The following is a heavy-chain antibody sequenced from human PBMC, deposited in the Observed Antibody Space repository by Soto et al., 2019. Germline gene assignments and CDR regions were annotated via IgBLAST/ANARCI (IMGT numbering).Heavy chain of an antibody. CDR3: VRDRDGYNF. D-gene: IGHD5-12*01. J-gene: IGHJ3*01. Sequence: EVQLVESGGGLVQPGGSLRLSCAASGFTFSTFVLHWVRQAPGKGLVWVSRINSDGSDTRYADSVKGRFTISSDNARNTLDLQMSSLRAEDTAVYFCVRDRDGYNFGGHVTIVTVAS. V-gene: IGHV3-74*01. CDR1: GFTFSTFV. CDR2: INSDGSDT.